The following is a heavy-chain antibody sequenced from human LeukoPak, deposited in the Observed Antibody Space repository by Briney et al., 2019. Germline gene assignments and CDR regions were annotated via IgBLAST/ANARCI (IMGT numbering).Heavy chain of an antibody. CDR3: ARAVGGYYCYYYMDV. D-gene: IGHD3-10*01. Sequence: ASVKVSCKASGGTFSSYAISWVRQAPGQGLEWMGRIIPIFGTANYAQKFQGRVTITTDESTSTAYMELSSLRSEDTAVYYCARAVGGYYCYYYMDVWGKGTTVTVSS. J-gene: IGHJ6*03. CDR2: IIPIFGTA. CDR1: GGTFSSYA. V-gene: IGHV1-69*05.